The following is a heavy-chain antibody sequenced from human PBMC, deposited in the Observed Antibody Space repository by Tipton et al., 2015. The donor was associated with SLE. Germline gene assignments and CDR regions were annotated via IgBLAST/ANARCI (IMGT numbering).Heavy chain of an antibody. CDR2: ISTYNGNT. D-gene: IGHD5-18*01. CDR3: ARVRVDTAMGVFDV. J-gene: IGHJ4*02. CDR1: GYTFTTYG. Sequence: QSGAEVKKPGASVRVSCKASGYTFTTYGISWVRQAPGQGLEWMGWISTYNGNTNYAQKLQGRVTMTSDTSTSTAYMELSSLRSDDTAIYCWARVRVDTAMGVFDVWGQGTLGAVPS. V-gene: IGHV1-18*01.